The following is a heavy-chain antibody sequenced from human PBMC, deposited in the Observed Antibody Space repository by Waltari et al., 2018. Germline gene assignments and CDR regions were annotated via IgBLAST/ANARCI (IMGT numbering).Heavy chain of an antibody. CDR2: IYSGGST. D-gene: IGHD4-17*01. V-gene: IGHV3-53*01. J-gene: IGHJ4*02. Sequence: VQLQESGPGLVKPSGTLSLTCAVSGGSISSSNWWSWVRQPPGKGLEWVSVIYSGGSTYYADSVKGRFTISRDNSKNTLYLQMNSLRAEDTAVYYCARDDYGDGYFDYWGQGTLVTVSS. CDR1: GGSISSSNW. CDR3: ARDDYGDGYFDY.